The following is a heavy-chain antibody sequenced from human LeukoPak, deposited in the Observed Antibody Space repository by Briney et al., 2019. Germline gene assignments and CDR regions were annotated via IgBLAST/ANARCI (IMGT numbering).Heavy chain of an antibody. D-gene: IGHD1-7*01. J-gene: IGHJ5*02. Sequence: SETLSLTCTVFGGSISSGDYYWSWIRQPPGKGLEWIGYIYYSGSTYYNPSLKSRVTISVDTSKNQFSLKLSSVTAADTAVYYCARSLYWNYGRFDPWGQGTLVTVSS. CDR3: ARSLYWNYGRFDP. CDR2: IYYSGST. V-gene: IGHV4-30-4*01. CDR1: GGSISSGDYY.